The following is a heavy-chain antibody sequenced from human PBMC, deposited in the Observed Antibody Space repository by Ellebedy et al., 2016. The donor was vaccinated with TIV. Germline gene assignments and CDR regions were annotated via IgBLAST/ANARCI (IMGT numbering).Heavy chain of an antibody. CDR1: GFTFRDYY. J-gene: IGHJ5*02. V-gene: IGHV3-11*01. CDR2: ISSSGGST. D-gene: IGHD1-1*01. CDR3: LRGHTTVGP. Sequence: PGGSLRLSCAVSGFTFRDYYMSWMRQAPGEGLESVAYISSSGGSTYYADSVKGRFTISRDNTKNSLYLQMSSLRADDTAVYYCLRGHTTVGPWGQGTLVTVSS.